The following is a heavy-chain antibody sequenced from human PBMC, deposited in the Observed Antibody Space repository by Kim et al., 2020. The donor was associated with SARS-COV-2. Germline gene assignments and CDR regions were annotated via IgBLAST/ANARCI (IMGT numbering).Heavy chain of an antibody. D-gene: IGHD1-26*01. CDR3: ARDDRGSFHY. V-gene: IGHV3-11*01. Sequence: TIYYADSVKGRFTISRNNAKNSLYLQMNSLRADDTAVYYWARDDRGSFHYWGQGTLVTVSS. CDR2: TI. J-gene: IGHJ4*02.